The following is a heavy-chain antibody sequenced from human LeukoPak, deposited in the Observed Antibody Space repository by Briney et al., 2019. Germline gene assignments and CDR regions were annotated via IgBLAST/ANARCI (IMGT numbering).Heavy chain of an antibody. V-gene: IGHV4-34*01. CDR3: ASVVRGVRAFDY. CDR2: INHSGST. D-gene: IGHD3-10*01. CDR1: GGSFSGYY. Sequence: SETLSLTCAVYGGSFSGYYWSWIRQPPGKGLEWIGEINHSGSTNYNPSLKSRVTISVDTSKNQFSLKLSSVTAADTAVYYCASVVRGVRAFDYWGQGTLVTVSS. J-gene: IGHJ4*02.